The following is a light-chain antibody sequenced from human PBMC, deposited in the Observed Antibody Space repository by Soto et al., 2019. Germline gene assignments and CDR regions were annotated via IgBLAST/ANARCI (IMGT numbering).Light chain of an antibody. V-gene: IGKV1-27*01. CDR3: QKYSSAPRA. CDR2: VAS. CDR1: HGISNY. Sequence: DIQMTQSPSSLSASVGDRVTITCRSSHGISNYLAWYQQKPGKVPKLLIYVASTLQSGFPCRFSGSGSGTDFHPTISRLQPHDVATYYCQKYSSAPRAFSPGTKADIK. J-gene: IGKJ3*01.